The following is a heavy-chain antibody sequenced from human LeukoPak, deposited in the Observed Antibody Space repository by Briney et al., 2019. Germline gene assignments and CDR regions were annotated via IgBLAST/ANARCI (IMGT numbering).Heavy chain of an antibody. CDR1: GGFFSGYY. Sequence: PSETLSLTCAVYGGFFSGYYWSWIRQPPGKGLEWIGEINHSGSTNYNPSLKSRVTISVDTSKNQFSLKLSSVTAADTAVYYCARGRIVVVPAAPRLDYWGQGTLVTVSS. CDR2: INHSGST. J-gene: IGHJ4*02. V-gene: IGHV4-34*01. D-gene: IGHD2-2*01. CDR3: ARGRIVVVPAAPRLDY.